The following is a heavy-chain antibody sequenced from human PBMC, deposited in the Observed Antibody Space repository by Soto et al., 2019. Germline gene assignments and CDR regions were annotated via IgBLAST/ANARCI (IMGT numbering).Heavy chain of an antibody. D-gene: IGHD3-22*01. Sequence: GESLKISCKGSGYSFTSYWIGWVRQMPGKGLEWMGIIYPGDSDTRYSPSFQGQVTISADKSISTAYLQWSSLKASDTAMYYCASPHYYYSSGYYAPDAFDIWGQGTMVTVSS. CDR1: GYSFTSYW. V-gene: IGHV5-51*01. J-gene: IGHJ3*02. CDR2: IYPGDSDT. CDR3: ASPHYYYSSGYYAPDAFDI.